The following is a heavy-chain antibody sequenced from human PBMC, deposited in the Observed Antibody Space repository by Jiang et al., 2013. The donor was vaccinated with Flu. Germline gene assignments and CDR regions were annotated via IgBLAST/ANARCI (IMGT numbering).Heavy chain of an antibody. V-gene: IGHV1-2*04. CDR3: AREARVVAGDDTRFNP. CDR1: GYTFTDHY. CDR2: INPNGGDT. D-gene: IGHD2-15*01. J-gene: IGHJ5*02. Sequence: SGAEVKRPGASLKVSCKASGYTFTDHYIHWVRRTPGQGLEWMGWINPNGGDTNYAQKFQDWVTMTRDTSINTAYMELNSLKSDDTAVYYCAREARVVAGDDTRFNPWGQGTLVTVSS.